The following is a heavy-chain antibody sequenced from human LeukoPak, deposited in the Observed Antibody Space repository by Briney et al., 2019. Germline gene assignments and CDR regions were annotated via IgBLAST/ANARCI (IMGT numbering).Heavy chain of an antibody. J-gene: IGHJ3*02. CDR3: AAPPLLTGYPYGI. D-gene: IGHD3-9*01. CDR1: GGTFSSYA. Sequence: SVKVSCKASGGTFSSYAISWVRQAPGQGLEWMGGIIPIFGTANYAQKFQGRVTITADESTSTAYMELSSLRSEDTAVYYCAAPPLLTGYPYGIRGQGTMVTVSS. CDR2: IIPIFGTA. V-gene: IGHV1-69*13.